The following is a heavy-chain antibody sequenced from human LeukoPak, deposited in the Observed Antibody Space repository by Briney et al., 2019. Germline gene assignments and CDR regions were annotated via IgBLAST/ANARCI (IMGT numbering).Heavy chain of an antibody. Sequence: ASVKVSCKASGYTFNGYYMHWVRQAPGQGLEWMGWINPSSGGTNLAQKFQGRVTMTRDTSISAAYMELSRLTSDDTAVYYCARDQNYYGSGSYYNVDYWGQGTLVTVSS. CDR1: GYTFNGYY. V-gene: IGHV1-2*02. J-gene: IGHJ4*02. CDR2: INPSSGGT. D-gene: IGHD3-10*01. CDR3: ARDQNYYGSGSYYNVDY.